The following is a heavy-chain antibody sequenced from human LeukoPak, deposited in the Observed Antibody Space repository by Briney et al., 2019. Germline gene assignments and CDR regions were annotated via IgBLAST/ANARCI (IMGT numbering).Heavy chain of an antibody. Sequence: GRSLRLSCAASGFTFSTYGMHWVRQAPGKGLEWVAVISYDGSSEYYADSVQGRFTVARDNSKNTLYLQMNSLRAEDTAVYYCAKDFRDGYNHPSYYFDSWGQGTLVTVPS. CDR3: AKDFRDGYNHPSYYFDS. CDR1: GFTFSTYG. V-gene: IGHV3-30*18. CDR2: ISYDGSSE. J-gene: IGHJ4*02. D-gene: IGHD5-24*01.